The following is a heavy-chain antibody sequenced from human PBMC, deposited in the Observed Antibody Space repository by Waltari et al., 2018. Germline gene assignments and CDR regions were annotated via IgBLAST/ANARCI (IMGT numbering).Heavy chain of an antibody. D-gene: IGHD5-12*01. CDR3: ARHWKRNGYRFDP. CDR2: IYYSGSI. J-gene: IGHJ5*02. Sequence: QPQLQESGPGLVQPSETLPPPRSVSGDSTSSSRYYWGWIRQSPGKGLEWIGSIYYSGSIYYNPTLQSRVTISGDTSKNQFSLNLSSVTAADTAIYYCARHWKRNGYRFDPWGQGTRVNVSS. CDR1: GDSTSSSRYY. V-gene: IGHV4-39*01.